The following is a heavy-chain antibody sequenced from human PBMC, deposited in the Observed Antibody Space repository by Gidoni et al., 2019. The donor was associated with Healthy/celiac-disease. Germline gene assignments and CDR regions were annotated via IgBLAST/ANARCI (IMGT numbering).Heavy chain of an antibody. D-gene: IGHD3-10*01. CDR1: RGTFRSYA. J-gene: IGHJ3*02. Sequence: QVQLVQSGAEVQQPGSSVKVSCKASRGTFRSYAISWVRQATGQGLEWMGGIIPSISTASGAQKFQGRVTITANESTSKAYMELSSLRSKHTAVYYCASKSGYDYGAGSYAFDIWGQGTMVTVSS. CDR3: ASKSGYDYGAGSYAFDI. CDR2: IIPSISTA. V-gene: IGHV1-69*01.